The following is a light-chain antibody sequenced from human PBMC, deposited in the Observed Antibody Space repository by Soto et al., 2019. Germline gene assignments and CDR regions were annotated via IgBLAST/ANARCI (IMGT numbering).Light chain of an antibody. J-gene: IGKJ1*01. Sequence: PLFAASLAVSLGVRATIDCKHRLRVLASSSDRNYLAGYQQKPGQPPKRLIHWASTREAGVPDRFSGSGAGTDFTLTISSLQAEDVAVDYCQQYYSTPWTFGPGTKVDIK. CDR2: WAS. V-gene: IGKV4-1*01. CDR3: QQYYSTPWT. CDR1: LRVLASSSDRNY.